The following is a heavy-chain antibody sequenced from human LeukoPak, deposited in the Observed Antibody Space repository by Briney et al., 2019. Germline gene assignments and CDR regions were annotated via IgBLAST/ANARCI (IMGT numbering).Heavy chain of an antibody. CDR3: ARGGNYHAFDL. J-gene: IGHJ3*01. Sequence: GGSLRLSCAASGFTFSSYAMHWVRQAPGKGLVYVSRINNDGSGTTYADSVKDRFTISRDNAKNTVYLQMNSLRAEDTAVYFCARGGNYHAFDLWGQGTMLTVSS. CDR2: INNDGSGT. CDR1: GFTFSSYA. D-gene: IGHD3-16*01. V-gene: IGHV3-74*01.